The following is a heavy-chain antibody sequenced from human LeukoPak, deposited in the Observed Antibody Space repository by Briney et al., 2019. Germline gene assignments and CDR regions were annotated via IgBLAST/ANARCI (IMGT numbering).Heavy chain of an antibody. CDR1: GYTFTSYG. J-gene: IGHJ4*02. D-gene: IGHD2-2*01. CDR3: ARANIDCSSTSCYYGTNDY. Sequence: ASVKVSCKASGYTFTSYGISWVRQAPGQGLEWMGWISAYNGNTNYAQKLQGRVTMTTDTSTSTAYMELRSLRSEDTAVYYCARANIDCSSTSCYYGTNDYWGQGTLVTVSS. CDR2: ISAYNGNT. V-gene: IGHV1-18*01.